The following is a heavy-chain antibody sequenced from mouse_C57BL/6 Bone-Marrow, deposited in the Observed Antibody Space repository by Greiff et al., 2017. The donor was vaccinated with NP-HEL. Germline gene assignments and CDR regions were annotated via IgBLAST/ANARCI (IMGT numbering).Heavy chain of an antibody. D-gene: IGHD2-3*01. Sequence: SGAELVRPGASVKMSCKASGYTFTSYNMHWVKQTPRQGLEWIGAIYPGNGDTSYNQKFKGKATLTVDKSSSTAYMQLSSLTSEDASVYFCARGRGLLLFAYWGQGTLVTVSA. CDR1: GYTFTSYN. J-gene: IGHJ3*01. V-gene: IGHV1-12*01. CDR2: IYPGNGDT. CDR3: ARGRGLLLFAY.